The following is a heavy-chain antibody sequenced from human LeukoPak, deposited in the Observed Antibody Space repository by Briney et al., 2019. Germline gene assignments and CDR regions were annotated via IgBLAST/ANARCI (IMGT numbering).Heavy chain of an antibody. D-gene: IGHD6-13*01. CDR1: GFTFISYA. J-gene: IGHJ4*02. V-gene: IGHV3-23*01. CDR2: ISGSGGST. CDR3: AKDRNKRVAAADDY. Sequence: QPGGSLRLSCAAPGFTFISYAMSSVPQAPGKGLEWVSAISGSGGSTYYADSVKGRFTISRDNSKNTLYLQMNSLRAEDTAVYYCAKDRNKRVAAADDYWGQGTLVTVSS.